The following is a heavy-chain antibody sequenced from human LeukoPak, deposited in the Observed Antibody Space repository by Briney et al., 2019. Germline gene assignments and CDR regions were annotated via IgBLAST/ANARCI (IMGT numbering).Heavy chain of an antibody. CDR3: AKDHSYSGSYLGAFDI. J-gene: IGHJ3*02. V-gene: IGHV3-21*04. CDR1: GIPLKGYR. CDR2: LSSTSAYI. D-gene: IGHD1-26*01. Sequence: PGGSLRLSCAGSGIPLKGYRLTWVRPAPGKGLEGVSSLSSTSAYIHYADSVKGRFTISRDNSKNTLYLQMNSLRAEDTAVYYCAKDHSYSGSYLGAFDIWGQGTMVTVSS.